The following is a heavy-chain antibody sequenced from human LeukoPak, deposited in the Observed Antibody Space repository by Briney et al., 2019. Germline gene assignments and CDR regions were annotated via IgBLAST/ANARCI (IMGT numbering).Heavy chain of an antibody. D-gene: IGHD6-13*01. CDR3: AKDLATGYSSNWFDP. Sequence: GGSLRLSCAASGFTFSSYAMSWVRQAPGKGLEWVSAISGSGGSTYYADSVKGRFTISRDNAKNSLYLQMSSLRAEDTAVYYCAKDLATGYSSNWFDPWGQGTLVTVSS. V-gene: IGHV3-23*01. J-gene: IGHJ5*02. CDR1: GFTFSSYA. CDR2: ISGSGGST.